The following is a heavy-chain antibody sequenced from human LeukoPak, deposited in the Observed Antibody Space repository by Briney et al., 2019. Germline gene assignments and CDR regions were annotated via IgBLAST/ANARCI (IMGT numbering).Heavy chain of an antibody. CDR3: ARGSSFDGYCSAGACDAGYYDS. CDR2: INHRGSS. D-gene: IGHD2-15*01. J-gene: IGHJ4*02. Sequence: PSETLSLTCAVYGDSFSAYFWNWLRQAPGKPLEYIGEINHRGSSHYNPSLKTRVTLSVDTSKNQFSLVLTSVTAADTALYFCARGSSFDGYCSAGACDAGYYDSWGQGTPVTVSS. V-gene: IGHV4-34*01. CDR1: GDSFSAYF.